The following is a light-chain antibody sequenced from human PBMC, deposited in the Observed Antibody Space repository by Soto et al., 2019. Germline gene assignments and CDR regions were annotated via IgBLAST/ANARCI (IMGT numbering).Light chain of an antibody. CDR2: AAS. CDR3: QQSYSTPRT. V-gene: IGKV1-39*01. Sequence: DIHMTQSPSSLSASVGDRVTITCRASQSISSYLNWYQQKPGEAPKLLIYAASSLQSGVPSRFSGSGSGTDFTLTISSLQPEDFATYYCQQSYSTPRTFGQGTKV. J-gene: IGKJ1*01. CDR1: QSISSY.